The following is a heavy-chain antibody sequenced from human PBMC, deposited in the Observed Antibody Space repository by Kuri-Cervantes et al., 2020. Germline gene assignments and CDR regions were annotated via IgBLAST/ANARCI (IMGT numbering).Heavy chain of an antibody. J-gene: IGHJ3*02. CDR1: GGSISSSSYY. V-gene: IGHV4-39*07. Sequence: SETLSLTCTVSGGSISSSSYYWGWIRQPPGKGLEWIGSIYYSGSTYYNPSLKSRVTISVDTSKNQFSLKLNSVTAADTAVYYCARVDVWFGELLDDAFDIWGQGTMVTVSS. CDR3: ARVDVWFGELLDDAFDI. D-gene: IGHD3-10*01. CDR2: IYYSGST.